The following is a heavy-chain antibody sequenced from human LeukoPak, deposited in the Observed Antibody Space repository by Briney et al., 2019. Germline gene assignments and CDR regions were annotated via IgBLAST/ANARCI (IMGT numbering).Heavy chain of an antibody. D-gene: IGHD3-10*01. Sequence: APVKVSCKASGFTFTSYGISWVRQAPGQGLEWMGWISAYNGNTNSAQNLQGRVTMTTDTSTSTAYMELRSLRYDDTAVFYCGRAATSHYYGSAIDYWGQGTLVTVSS. CDR1: GFTFTSYG. CDR2: ISAYNGNT. V-gene: IGHV1-18*01. CDR3: GRAATSHYYGSAIDY. J-gene: IGHJ4*02.